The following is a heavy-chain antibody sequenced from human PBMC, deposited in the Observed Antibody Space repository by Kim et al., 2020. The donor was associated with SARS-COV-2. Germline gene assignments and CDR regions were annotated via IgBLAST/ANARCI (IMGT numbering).Heavy chain of an antibody. Sequence: STSYAQEFKGRVTMARDTSTSTVYMELSSLRSEDTAVYYCARDGRERWQSRDWFDPWGQGTLVTVSS. D-gene: IGHD1-26*01. J-gene: IGHJ5*02. CDR2: ST. CDR3: ARDGRERWQSRDWFDP. V-gene: IGHV1-46*01.